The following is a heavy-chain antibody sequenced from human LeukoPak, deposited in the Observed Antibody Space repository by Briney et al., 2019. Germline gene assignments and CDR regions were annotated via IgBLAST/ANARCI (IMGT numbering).Heavy chain of an antibody. CDR3: ARVLPYGSGSYSSDYYYYGMDV. Sequence: ASVKVSCKASGGTFSSYAISWVRQAPGQGLEWMGRIIPILGIANYAQKFQGRVTIIADKSTSTAYMELSSLRSEDTAVYYCARVLPYGSGSYSSDYYYYGMDVWGQGTTVTVSS. CDR2: IIPILGIA. D-gene: IGHD3-10*01. CDR1: GGTFSSYA. J-gene: IGHJ6*02. V-gene: IGHV1-69*04.